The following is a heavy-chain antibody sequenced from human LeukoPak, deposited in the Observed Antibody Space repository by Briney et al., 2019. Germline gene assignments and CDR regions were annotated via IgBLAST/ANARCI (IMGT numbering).Heavy chain of an antibody. CDR2: IYHSGST. CDR3: ARRFRTAAGTGFDP. J-gene: IGHJ5*02. D-gene: IGHD6-13*01. CDR1: GYSISSGYY. V-gene: IGHV4-38-2*02. Sequence: SETLSLTCTVSGYSISSGYYWGWIRQPPGKGLEWIGSIYHSGSTYYNPSLKSRVTISVDTSKNQFSLKLSSVTAADTAVYYCARRFRTAAGTGFDPWGQGTLVTVSS.